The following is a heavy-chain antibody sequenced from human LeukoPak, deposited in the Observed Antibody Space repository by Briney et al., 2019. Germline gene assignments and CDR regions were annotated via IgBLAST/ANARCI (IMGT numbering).Heavy chain of an antibody. CDR1: GFTFSSYA. V-gene: IGHV3-23*01. CDR3: ARAAMVRGVDYFDY. Sequence: PGGSLRLSCAASGFTFSSYAMTWVRQAPGKGLERVSVISGSGGSTYYADSVKGRFTISRDNSKNTLYLQMNSLRAEDTAVYYCARAAMVRGVDYFDYWGQGTLVTVSS. D-gene: IGHD3-10*01. J-gene: IGHJ4*02. CDR2: ISGSGGST.